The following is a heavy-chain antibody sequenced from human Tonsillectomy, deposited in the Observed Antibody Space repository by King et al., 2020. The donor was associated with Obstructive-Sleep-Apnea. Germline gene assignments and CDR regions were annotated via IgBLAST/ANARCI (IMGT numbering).Heavy chain of an antibody. CDR2: IIPILGIA. CDR3: ARAQIDPSYNWFDP. CDR1: GGTFSSYA. J-gene: IGHJ5*02. V-gene: IGHV1-69*09. Sequence: LQLVQSGAEVKKPGSSVKVSCKASGGTFSSYAISWVRQAPGQGLEWMGGIIPILGIANYAQKFQGRVTITAYKSTSTAYMELSSLRSEDTAVDYCARAQIDPSYNWFDPWGQGTLVTVSS. D-gene: IGHD3-9*01.